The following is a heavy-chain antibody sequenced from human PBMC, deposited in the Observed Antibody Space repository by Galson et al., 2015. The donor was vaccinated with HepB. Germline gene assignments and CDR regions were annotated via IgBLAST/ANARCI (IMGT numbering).Heavy chain of an antibody. Sequence: SLRLSCAVSGFTFSSHGMSWVRQAPGKGLEWVSGTSGSGGTTYYADSVKGRFTIPRDKSKNTLYLQMNSLRADDTAVDYCAIAYEMDTLFLGYDAFDIRGQGTMVTVSS. CDR3: AIAYEMDTLFLGYDAFDI. CDR2: TSGSGGTT. D-gene: IGHD5-24*01. CDR1: GFTFSSHG. V-gene: IGHV3-23*01. J-gene: IGHJ3*02.